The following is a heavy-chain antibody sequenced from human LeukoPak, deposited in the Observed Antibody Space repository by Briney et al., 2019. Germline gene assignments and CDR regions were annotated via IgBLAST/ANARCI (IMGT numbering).Heavy chain of an antibody. J-gene: IGHJ4*02. V-gene: IGHV3-30*02. CDR3: AKETYDYVWGSYRYYFDY. Sequence: PGGSLRLSCAASGFTFSSYGMHGVRQAPGKGLEGVAFIRYDGSNKYYADSVKGRFPISRDNSKNTLYLQMTSLRAEDTAVYYCAKETYDYVWGSYRYYFDYWGQGTLVTVSS. CDR2: IRYDGSNK. CDR1: GFTFSSYG. D-gene: IGHD3-16*02.